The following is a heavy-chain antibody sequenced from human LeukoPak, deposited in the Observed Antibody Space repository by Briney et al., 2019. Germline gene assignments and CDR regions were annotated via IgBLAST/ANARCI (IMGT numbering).Heavy chain of an antibody. CDR2: IIPILGIA. CDR1: GGTFSSYA. J-gene: IGHJ4*02. Sequence: SVKVSCKASGGTFSSYAISWVRQAPGQGLEWMGRIIPILGIANYVQKFQGRVTITADKSTSTAYMELSSLRSEDTAVYYCARDLDMDTATFDYWGQGTLVTVSS. V-gene: IGHV1-69*04. D-gene: IGHD5-18*01. CDR3: ARDLDMDTATFDY.